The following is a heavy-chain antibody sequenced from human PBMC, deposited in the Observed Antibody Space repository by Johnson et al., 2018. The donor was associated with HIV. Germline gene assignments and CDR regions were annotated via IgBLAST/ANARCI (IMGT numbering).Heavy chain of an antibody. CDR1: GFTFSSYG. CDR2: ISGSGGST. D-gene: IGHD6-13*01. J-gene: IGHJ3*02. V-gene: IGHV3-23*04. Sequence: VQLVESGGGLVKPGGSLRLSCAASGFTFSSYGMHWVRQAPGKGLEWVSAISGSGGSTYYADSVKGRFTISRDNSKNTLYVQMISLRAEDTAVYYCAKDSGYSSIYYKIGSFDIWGQGAMVTVSS. CDR3: AKDSGYSSIYYKIGSFDI.